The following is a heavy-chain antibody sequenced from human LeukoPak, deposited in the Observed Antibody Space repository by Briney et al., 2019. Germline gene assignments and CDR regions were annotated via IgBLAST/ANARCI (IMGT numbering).Heavy chain of an antibody. CDR2: INSVGSTI. CDR1: GFTFSSYE. D-gene: IGHD6-19*01. Sequence: GGSLRLSCAASGFTFSSYEMNWVRQAPGKGLEWVSYINSVGSTIYYADSVKGRFTISRDNAKNSLYLQMNSLRAEDTAVYYCARARAFSSGGGFDYWGQGTLVTVSS. CDR3: ARARAFSSGGGFDY. V-gene: IGHV3-48*03. J-gene: IGHJ4*02.